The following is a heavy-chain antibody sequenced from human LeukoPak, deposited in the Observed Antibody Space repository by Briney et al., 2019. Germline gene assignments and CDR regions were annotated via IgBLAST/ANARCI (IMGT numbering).Heavy chain of an antibody. J-gene: IGHJ4*02. CDR3: ARERGRLLDY. V-gene: IGHV4-31*03. CDR2: MHNSENA. CDR1: GAPISSGGYF. Sequence: SSETLSLTCTVSGAPISSGGYFWSWIRQHPGRGLEWIGYMHNSENADYNPSLKSRVSISVDTSKNQISLKVNSVTAADTAVYYCARERGRLLDYWGQGTLVTVSS. D-gene: IGHD2-15*01.